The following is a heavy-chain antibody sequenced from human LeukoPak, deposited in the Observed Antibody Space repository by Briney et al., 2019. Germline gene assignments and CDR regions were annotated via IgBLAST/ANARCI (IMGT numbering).Heavy chain of an antibody. J-gene: IGHJ4*02. CDR3: ARGWGPDILTDGDY. D-gene: IGHD3-9*01. CDR2: ISSSSSYI. Sequence: GGSLRLSCAASGFTFSSYSMNWVHQAPGKGLEWVSSISSSSSYIYYADSVKGRFTISRDNAKNSLYLQMNSLRAEDTAVYYCARGWGPDILTDGDYWGQGTLVTVSS. V-gene: IGHV3-21*01. CDR1: GFTFSSYS.